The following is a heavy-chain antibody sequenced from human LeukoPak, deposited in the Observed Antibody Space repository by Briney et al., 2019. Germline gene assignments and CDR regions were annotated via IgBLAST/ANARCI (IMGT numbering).Heavy chain of an antibody. CDR1: GGSFSGSY. J-gene: IGHJ5*02. CDR3: AREKFRGYNYGPTVCWFDP. V-gene: IGHV4-34*01. CDR2: INHSGST. D-gene: IGHD5-18*01. Sequence: SETLSLTCAVYGGSFSGSYWSWIRQPPGKGLEWIGDINHSGSTNYNPSLKSRVTISVDTSKNQFSLKLSSVTAADTAVYYCAREKFRGYNYGPTVCWFDPWGQGTLVTVSS.